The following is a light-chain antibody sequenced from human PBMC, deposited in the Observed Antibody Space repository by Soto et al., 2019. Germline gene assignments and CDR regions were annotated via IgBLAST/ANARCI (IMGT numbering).Light chain of an antibody. V-gene: IGLV2-23*02. J-gene: IGLJ2*01. Sequence: QSALTQPASVSGSPGQSITISCTGTSSDVGRYNLVSWYQQHPGKAPKLIIYEVSKWPSGVSNRFSGSKSGNTAALTISGLQAEEEADYYCCSYAGSTTYVVFGGGTKLTVL. CDR2: EVS. CDR3: CSYAGSTTYVV. CDR1: SSDVGRYNL.